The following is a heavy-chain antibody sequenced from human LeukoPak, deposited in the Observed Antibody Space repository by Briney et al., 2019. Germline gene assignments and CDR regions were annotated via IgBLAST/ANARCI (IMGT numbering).Heavy chain of an antibody. D-gene: IGHD6-6*01. V-gene: IGHV4-59*01. CDR2: IYYSGST. Sequence: SQTLSLTCTVSGDSISSYWWAWIRQPPGKGLEWIGYIYYSGSTNYNPSLKSRVTISVDTSKNQFSLKLSSVTAADTAVYYCARLGDSSSSWGQGTLVTVSS. CDR3: ARLGDSSSS. CDR1: GDSISSYW. J-gene: IGHJ5*02.